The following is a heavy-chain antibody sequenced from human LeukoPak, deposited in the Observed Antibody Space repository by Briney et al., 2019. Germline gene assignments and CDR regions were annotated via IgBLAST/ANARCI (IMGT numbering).Heavy chain of an antibody. CDR1: GYTFTGYY. D-gene: IGHD2-2*01. CDR2: INPNSGGT. CDR3: ARDFFSQLPRLKENWFDP. J-gene: IGHJ5*02. V-gene: IGHV1-2*06. Sequence: GASVKVSCEASGYTFTGYYMHWVRQAPGQGLEWMGRINPNSGGTNYAQKFQGRVTMTRDTSISTAYMELSRLRSDDTAVYYCARDFFSQLPRLKENWFDPWGQGTLVTVSS.